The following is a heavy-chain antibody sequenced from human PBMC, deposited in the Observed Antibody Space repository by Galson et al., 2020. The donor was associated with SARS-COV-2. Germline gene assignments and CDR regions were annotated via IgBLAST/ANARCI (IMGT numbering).Heavy chain of an antibody. CDR1: GFSVTTDGVG. CDR2: AFWDDDK. CDR3: AHTVKNGAAWPFDY. Sequence: SGPTLVKPTQTLTLTCTVSGFSVTTDGVGVGWIRQPPGKALEWLALAFWDDDKRYSPSLQSRLTISKDTSRNQVVLTLTNMDPVDTATYFCAHTVKNGAAWPFDYWGQGTLVTVSS. J-gene: IGHJ4*02. V-gene: IGHV2-5*02. D-gene: IGHD2-15*01.